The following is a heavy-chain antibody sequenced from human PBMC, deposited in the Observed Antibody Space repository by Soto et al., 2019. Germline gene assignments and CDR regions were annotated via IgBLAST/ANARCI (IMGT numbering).Heavy chain of an antibody. D-gene: IGHD3-22*01. J-gene: IGHJ4*02. CDR1: GYTFTSYG. CDR2: ISAYNGNT. V-gene: IGHV1-18*01. CDR3: ASKDYYDSSGYRRDFDY. Sequence: QVQLVQSGAEVKKPGASVKVSCKASGYTFTSYGISWVRQAPGQGLEWMGWISAYNGNTNYAQKLQGRVTMTTDTSTSTAYMELRSLRSDDTAVYYCASKDYYDSSGYRRDFDYWGQGTLVTVSS.